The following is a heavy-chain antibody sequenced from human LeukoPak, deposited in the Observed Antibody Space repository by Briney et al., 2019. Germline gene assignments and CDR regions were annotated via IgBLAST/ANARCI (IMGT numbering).Heavy chain of an antibody. CDR3: AKDGTYYYGSGVPFFDY. J-gene: IGHJ4*02. CDR1: GFTFSSYA. Sequence: PGGSLRLSCAASGFTFSSYAMHWVRQAPGKGLEWVAVISYDGSNKYYADSVKGRFTISRDNSKNTLYLQMNSLRAEDTAVYYCAKDGTYYYGSGVPFFDYWGQGTLVTVSS. D-gene: IGHD3-10*01. CDR2: ISYDGSNK. V-gene: IGHV3-30*04.